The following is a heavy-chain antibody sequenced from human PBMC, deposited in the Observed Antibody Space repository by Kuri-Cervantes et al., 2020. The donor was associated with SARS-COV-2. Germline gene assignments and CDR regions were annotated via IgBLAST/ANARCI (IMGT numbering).Heavy chain of an antibody. CDR3: ARGEYYYYGMDV. V-gene: IGHV4-38-2*01. J-gene: IGHJ6*02. Sequence: ESLKISCAVSGYSISSGYYWGWIRQPPGKGLEWIGYIYYSGSTNYNPSLKSRVTISVDTSKNQFSLKLSSVTAADTAVYYCARGEYYYYGMDVWGQGTLVTVSS. CDR1: GYSISSGYY. D-gene: IGHD3-16*01. CDR2: IYYSGST.